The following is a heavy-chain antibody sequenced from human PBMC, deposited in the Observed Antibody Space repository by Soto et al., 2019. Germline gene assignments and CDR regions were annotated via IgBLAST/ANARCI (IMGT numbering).Heavy chain of an antibody. V-gene: IGHV4-39*07. J-gene: IGHJ5*02. CDR3: AREPRA. CDR1: GASITSGNYY. Sequence: SETLSVTCTVAGASITSGNYYWGWIRQPPGKGLQWIGSSYHTGSTYYNPSLRSRVTISVDTSKNQFSLKLTSVTAADTAVYYCAREPRAWGQGTLVTVS. CDR2: SYHTGST.